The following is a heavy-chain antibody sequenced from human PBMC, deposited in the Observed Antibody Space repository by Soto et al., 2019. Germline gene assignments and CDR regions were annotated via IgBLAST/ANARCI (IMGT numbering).Heavy chain of an antibody. CDR1: GFTFSDYY. Sequence: QVQLVESGGGLVKPGGSLRLSCAASGFTFSDYYMSWIRQAPGKGLEWVSYISSSGSTIYYADSVKGRFTISRDNAKNALYLQMNRLRAEDTAVYYGARDPVRMIAYGMDVWGQGTTVTVSS. CDR2: ISSSGSTI. V-gene: IGHV3-11*01. CDR3: ARDPVRMIAYGMDV. D-gene: IGHD3-16*01. J-gene: IGHJ6*02.